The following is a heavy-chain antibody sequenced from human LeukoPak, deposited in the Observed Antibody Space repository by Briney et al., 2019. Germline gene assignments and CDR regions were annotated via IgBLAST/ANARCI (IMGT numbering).Heavy chain of an antibody. CDR1: GYTFTSCD. J-gene: IGHJ4*02. CDR2: IIPIFGTA. D-gene: IGHD2-15*01. CDR3: ARDSDYLSGPIDY. V-gene: IGHV1-69*13. Sequence: SVKVSCKASGYTFTSCDISWVRQAPGQGLEWMGGIIPIFGTANYAQKFQGRVTITADESTSTAYMELSSLRSEDTAVYYCARDSDYLSGPIDYWGQGTLVTVSS.